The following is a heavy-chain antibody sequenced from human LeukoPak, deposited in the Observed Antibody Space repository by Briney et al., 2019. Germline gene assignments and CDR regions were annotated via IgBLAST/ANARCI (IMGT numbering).Heavy chain of an antibody. CDR3: TRGYPIFDY. J-gene: IGHJ4*02. CDR1: GFTFSRYW. Sequence: GGSPTLSCAASGFTFSRYWMHWVRQAPGKGLVWVSRINTDGSSTSYADSVKGRFTISRDNAKNTLYLQMNSLRVEDTAVYYCTRGYPIFDYWGQGTLVTVSS. V-gene: IGHV3-74*01. D-gene: IGHD3-16*02. CDR2: INTDGSST.